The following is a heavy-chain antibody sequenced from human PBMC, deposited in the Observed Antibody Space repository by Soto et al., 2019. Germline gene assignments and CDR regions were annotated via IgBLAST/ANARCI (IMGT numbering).Heavy chain of an antibody. CDR1: GFTFDDYA. CDR2: ISWHSGSI. D-gene: IGHD3-22*01. V-gene: IGHV3-9*01. CDR3: AKVDYYDSSGYSGGFDY. Sequence: EVQLVESGGGLVQPGRSLRLSCAASGFTFDDYAMHWVRQAPGKGLEGVSGISWHSGSIGYADSVKGRFTISRDNAKNSLYLHMNSLRAEDTALYYCAKVDYYDSSGYSGGFDYWGQGTLVTVSS. J-gene: IGHJ4*02.